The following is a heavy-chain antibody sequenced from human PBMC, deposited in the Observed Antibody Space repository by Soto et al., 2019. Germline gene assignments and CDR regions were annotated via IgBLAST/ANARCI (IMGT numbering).Heavy chain of an antibody. J-gene: IGHJ3*01. CDR2: ISSSSSYI. CDR3: GRGVGTPSDAVGL. D-gene: IGHD1-1*01. Sequence: EVQLVESGGGLVKPGGSLRLSCAASGFTFSDCSMDWVRQAPGKGLEWVSSISSSSSYIYYADSVRGRFTMSRDNAKNSLYVQMNGLSVEDTAVYYCGRGVGTPSDAVGLWGQGTMVTGSS. V-gene: IGHV3-21*02. CDR1: GFTFSDCS.